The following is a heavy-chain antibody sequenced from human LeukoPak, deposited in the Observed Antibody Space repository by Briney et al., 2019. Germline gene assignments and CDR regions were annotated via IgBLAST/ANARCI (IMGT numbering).Heavy chain of an antibody. D-gene: IGHD3-10*01. V-gene: IGHV7-4-1*02. Sequence: GASVKVSCKASGGTFSSYAISWVRQAPGQGLEWMGWINTNTGNPTYAQGFTGRFVFSLDTSVSTAYLQISSLKAEDTAVYYCAREMVRGVYYYYYGMDVWGQGTTVTVSS. CDR2: INTNTGNP. CDR3: AREMVRGVYYYYYGMDV. CDR1: GGTFSSYA. J-gene: IGHJ6*02.